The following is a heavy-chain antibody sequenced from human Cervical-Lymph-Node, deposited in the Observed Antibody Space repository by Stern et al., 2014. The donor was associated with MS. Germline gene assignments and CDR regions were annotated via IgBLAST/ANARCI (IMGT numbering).Heavy chain of an antibody. V-gene: IGHV2-5*02. J-gene: IGHJ4*02. CDR1: GFSLSTSGVG. D-gene: IGHD4-17*01. Sequence: QVTLRESGPTLVKPTQTLTLTCTFSGFSLSTSGVGVGWIRQPPGKALEWLALIYWDDDKRYSPSLKSRLTIIKDTSKNQVVLTMTNMDPVDTATYYCAHTYGDPPLFDYWGQGTLVTVSS. CDR3: AHTYGDPPLFDY. CDR2: IYWDDDK.